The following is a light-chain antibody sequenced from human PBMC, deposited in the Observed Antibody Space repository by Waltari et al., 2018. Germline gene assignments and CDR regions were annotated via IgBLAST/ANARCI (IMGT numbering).Light chain of an antibody. CDR1: QSISSY. CDR2: AAS. CDR3: QQSYSTSLIT. V-gene: IGKV1-39*01. J-gene: IGKJ5*01. Sequence: DIQMTQSPSSLSASVGDRVTITCRASQSISSYLNWYHQKPGKAPKLLIYAASSLQSGVPSRFSGSGSGTDFTLTISSLQPEDFATYYCQQSYSTSLITFGQGTRLEIK.